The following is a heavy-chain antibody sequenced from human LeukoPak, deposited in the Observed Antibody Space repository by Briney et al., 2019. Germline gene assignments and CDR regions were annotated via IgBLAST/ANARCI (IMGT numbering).Heavy chain of an antibody. Sequence: GGSLRLSCVASGFTFSTYWMTWVRQAPGKGLEWVATIKEDGSEKYYVDSVKGRFTISRDNAKNSLYLQMNSLRAEDTAVYYCARESNGEYFDYWGQGTLVTVSS. CDR2: IKEDGSEK. CDR3: ARESNGEYFDY. V-gene: IGHV3-7*03. J-gene: IGHJ4*02. D-gene: IGHD2-8*01. CDR1: GFTFSTYW.